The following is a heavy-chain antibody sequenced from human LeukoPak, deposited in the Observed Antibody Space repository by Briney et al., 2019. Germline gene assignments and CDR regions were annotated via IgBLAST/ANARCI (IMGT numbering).Heavy chain of an antibody. CDR2: IYYSGST. CDR1: GGSISSSSYY. V-gene: IGHV4-39*07. Sequence: SETLSLTCTVSGGSISSSSYYWGWIRQPPGKGLEWIGSIYYSGSTYYNPSLKSRVTISVDTSKNQFSLKLSSVAAADTAVYYCARGYYGSGSYFYYFDYWGQGTLVTVSS. D-gene: IGHD3-10*01. J-gene: IGHJ4*02. CDR3: ARGYYGSGSYFYYFDY.